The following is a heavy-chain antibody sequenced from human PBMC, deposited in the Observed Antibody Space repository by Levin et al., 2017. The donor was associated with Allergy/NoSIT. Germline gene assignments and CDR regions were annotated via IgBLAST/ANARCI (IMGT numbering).Heavy chain of an antibody. V-gene: IGHV3-23*01. Sequence: GESLKISCAASGFTFSSYAMSWVRQAPGKGLEWVSAISGSGGSTYYADSVKGRFTISRDNSKNTLYLQMNRLIAEDTAVYYCSKDPRSMYYYDSSGWSPAYYFDYWGQGTLVTVSS. CDR2: ISGSGGST. CDR1: GFTFSSYA. J-gene: IGHJ4*02. CDR3: SKDPRSMYYYDSSGWSPAYYFDY. D-gene: IGHD3-22*01.